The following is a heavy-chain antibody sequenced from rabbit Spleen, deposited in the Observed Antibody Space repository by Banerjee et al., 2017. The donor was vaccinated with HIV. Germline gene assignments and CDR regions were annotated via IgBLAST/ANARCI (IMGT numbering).Heavy chain of an antibody. D-gene: IGHD1-1*01. CDR2: INSYTGKP. CDR3: ARSNYLGSGYFNYFNL. Sequence: QSLEESGGDLVKPGTSLTLTCTASGFSFISGYDMCWVRQAPGKGLQWIACINSYTGKPVYATWAKGRFTISKTSSTTVTLQMTSLPVADTATYFCARSNYLGSGYFNYFNLWGPGTLVTVS. V-gene: IGHV1S40*01. CDR1: GFSFISGYD. J-gene: IGHJ4*01.